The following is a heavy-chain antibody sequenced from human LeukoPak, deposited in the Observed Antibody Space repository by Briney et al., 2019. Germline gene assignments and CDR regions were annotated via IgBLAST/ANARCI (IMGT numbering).Heavy chain of an antibody. CDR2: IYYSGST. V-gene: IGHV4-39*01. Sequence: KPSETLSLPCTVSVGSVSSSSYYWGWIRQPPGKGLEWIGSIYYSGSTYYNPSLKSRVTISVDTSKNQFSLKLSSVTAADTAVYYCARGSYYDFWSGSLGWFDPWGQGTLVTVSS. CDR3: ARGSYYDFWSGSLGWFDP. D-gene: IGHD3-3*01. CDR1: VGSVSSSSYY. J-gene: IGHJ5*02.